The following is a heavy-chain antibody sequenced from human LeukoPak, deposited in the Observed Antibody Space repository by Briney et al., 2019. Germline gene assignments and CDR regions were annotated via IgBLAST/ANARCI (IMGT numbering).Heavy chain of an antibody. CDR2: ISGGGVST. CDR1: GFXFSRNA. V-gene: IGHV3-23*01. J-gene: IGHJ6*02. CDR3: AKVRGYCSGGSCSPYYHYYYGMDV. D-gene: IGHD2-15*01. Sequence: GGSLRLSCAASGFXFSRNAMTWVRQAPGKGLEWVSGISGGGVSTYYADSVKGRFTISRDNFKNTLYLQMNSLRAEDTATYYCAKVRGYCSGGSCSPYYHYYYGMDVWGQGTSVTVSS.